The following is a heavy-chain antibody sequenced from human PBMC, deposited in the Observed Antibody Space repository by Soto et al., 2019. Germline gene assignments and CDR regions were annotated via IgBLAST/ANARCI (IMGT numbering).Heavy chain of an antibody. CDR3: ARSIAAAVDLDY. CDR2: INAGNGNT. D-gene: IGHD6-13*01. J-gene: IGHJ4*02. V-gene: IGHV1-3*01. CDR1: GYTFTSYA. Sequence: ASVKVSCKASGYTFTSYAMHWVRQAPGQRLEWMGWINAGNGNTKYSQKLQGRVTMTTDTSTSTAYMEVRSLRSDDTAVYYCARSIAAAVDLDYWGQGTLVTVSS.